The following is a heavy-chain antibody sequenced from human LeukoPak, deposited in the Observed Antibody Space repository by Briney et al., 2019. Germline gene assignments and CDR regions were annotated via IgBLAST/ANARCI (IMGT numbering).Heavy chain of an antibody. Sequence: GGSLRLSCAASGFTFSSYGMHWVRQAPGKGLEWVAVISYDGSNKYYADSVKGRFTISRDNSKNTLYLQMNSLRAEDTAVYYCAKDVRYSSGWADYWGQGTLVTVSS. CDR1: GFTFSSYG. CDR3: AKDVRYSSGWADY. V-gene: IGHV3-30*18. CDR2: ISYDGSNK. J-gene: IGHJ4*02. D-gene: IGHD6-19*01.